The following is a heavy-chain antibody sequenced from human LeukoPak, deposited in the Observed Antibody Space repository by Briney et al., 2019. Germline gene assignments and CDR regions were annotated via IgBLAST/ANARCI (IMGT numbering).Heavy chain of an antibody. J-gene: IGHJ5*02. CDR2: IYYSGST. CDR1: GGSISSYY. V-gene: IGHV4-59*01. Sequence: SETLSLTCTVSGGSISSYYWSWIRQPPGKGLEWIGYIYYSGSTNYNPSLKSRVTISVDTSKNQFSLKLSSVTAADTAVYCCARGPDYGDYEGWFDPWGQGTLVTVSS. CDR3: ARGPDYGDYEGWFDP. D-gene: IGHD4-17*01.